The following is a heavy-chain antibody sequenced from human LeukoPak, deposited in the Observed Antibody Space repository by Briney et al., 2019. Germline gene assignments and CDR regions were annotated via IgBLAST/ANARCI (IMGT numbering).Heavy chain of an antibody. V-gene: IGHV3-20*04. CDR3: ARAISSSWYSYYYYYYMDV. Sequence: GGSLRLSWAASGFTFDDYGMSWVRQAPGKGLEWVSGINWNGGSTGYADSVKGRFTISRDNAKNSLYLQMNSLRAEDTALYYCARAISSSWYSYYYYYYMDVWGKGTTVTVSS. D-gene: IGHD6-13*01. CDR2: INWNGGST. J-gene: IGHJ6*03. CDR1: GFTFDDYG.